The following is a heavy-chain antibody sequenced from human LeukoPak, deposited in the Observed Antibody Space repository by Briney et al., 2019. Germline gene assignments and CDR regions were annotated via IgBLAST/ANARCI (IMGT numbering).Heavy chain of an antibody. D-gene: IGHD3-10*01. Sequence: GSLRLSCAASGFTFSSYAMSWVRQAPGKGLEWVSAISGSGGSTYYADSVKGRFTISRDNSKNTLYLQMNSLRAEDTAVYYCAKDQNYYGSGSYFTYWGQGTLVTVSS. V-gene: IGHV3-23*01. CDR2: ISGSGGST. CDR3: AKDQNYYGSGSYFTY. J-gene: IGHJ4*02. CDR1: GFTFSSYA.